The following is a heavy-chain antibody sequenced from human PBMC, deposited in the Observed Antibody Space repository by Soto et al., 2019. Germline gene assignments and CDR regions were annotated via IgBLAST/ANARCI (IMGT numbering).Heavy chain of an antibody. J-gene: IGHJ6*03. D-gene: IGHD3-9*01. CDR1: GYTFTSYD. Sequence: ASVKVYCKASGYTFTSYDINWVRQATGQGLEWMGWMNPNSGNTGYAQKFQGRVTMTRNTSISTAYMELSSLRSEDTAVYYCARRTGLYYYYYFMDVWGKGTTVTVSS. V-gene: IGHV1-8*01. CDR3: ARRTGLYYYYYFMDV. CDR2: MNPNSGNT.